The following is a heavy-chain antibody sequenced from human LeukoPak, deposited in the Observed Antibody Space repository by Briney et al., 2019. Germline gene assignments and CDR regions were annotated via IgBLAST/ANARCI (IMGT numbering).Heavy chain of an antibody. Sequence: SETLSLTCTVSGGSISSYYWSWIRQPPGKGLEWIGYIYYSGSTNYNPSLKSRVTISVDTPKNQFSLKLSSVTAADTAVYYCATYDSSGYYYGYWGQGTLVTVSS. CDR3: ATYDSSGYYYGY. V-gene: IGHV4-59*08. CDR2: IYYSGST. J-gene: IGHJ4*02. CDR1: GGSISSYY. D-gene: IGHD3-22*01.